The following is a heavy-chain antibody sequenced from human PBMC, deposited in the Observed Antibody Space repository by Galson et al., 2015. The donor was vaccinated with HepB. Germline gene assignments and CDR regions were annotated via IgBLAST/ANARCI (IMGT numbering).Heavy chain of an antibody. Sequence: SLRLSCAASGFTFSHYNMNWVRQTPGKGLEWVSSISSSSDYIYYADSVKGRFTISRDNAKNSLHLQMNSLRVDDTAVYYCARDGGIAVAGTWWFNPWGQGTLVTVSS. D-gene: IGHD6-19*01. CDR1: GFTFSHYN. V-gene: IGHV3-21*06. CDR2: ISSSSDYI. J-gene: IGHJ5*02. CDR3: ARDGGIAVAGTWWFNP.